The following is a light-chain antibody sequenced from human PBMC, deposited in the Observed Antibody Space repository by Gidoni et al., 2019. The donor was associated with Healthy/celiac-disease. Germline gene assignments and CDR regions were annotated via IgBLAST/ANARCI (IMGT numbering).Light chain of an antibody. V-gene: IGKV1-39*01. Sequence: IQMTQSPSSLSASVGDRVTITCPASQSISSYLNWYQQKPGKAPKLLIYAASSLQRGVPSRFSGSGSGTDFTLTISSLQPEDFATYYCQQNYNTPLDFGGGTKVDIK. CDR1: QSISSY. J-gene: IGKJ4*01. CDR3: QQNYNTPLD. CDR2: AAS.